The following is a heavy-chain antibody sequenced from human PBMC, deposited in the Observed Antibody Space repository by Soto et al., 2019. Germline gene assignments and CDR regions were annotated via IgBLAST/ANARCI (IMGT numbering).Heavy chain of an antibody. Sequence: QVQLVQSGAEVKKPGSSVKVSCKASGGTFSSYAISWVRQAPGQGLEWMGGIIPIFGTANYAQKFEGRVTITAYESTSTAYMVLSSLRSEDTAVYYCARGNTLFGVDDLDVWGQGTTVTVSS. J-gene: IGHJ6*02. D-gene: IGHD3-3*01. CDR2: IIPIFGTA. V-gene: IGHV1-69*12. CDR1: GGTFSSYA. CDR3: ARGNTLFGVDDLDV.